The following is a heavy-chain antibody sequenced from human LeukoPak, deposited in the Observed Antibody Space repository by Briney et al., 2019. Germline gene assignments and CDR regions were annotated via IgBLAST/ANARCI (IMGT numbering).Heavy chain of an antibody. CDR3: AIGYCSRTSCSWPSFDY. V-gene: IGHV1-8*01. Sequence: ASVKVSCKASGHTFTSYDINWVRQATGQGLEWMGWMNPNSGNTGYAQKFQGRVTMTRNTSIRTSYMELSSLRSEDTAVYYCAIGYCSRTSCSWPSFDYWGQGTLVTVSS. D-gene: IGHD2-2*01. CDR2: MNPNSGNT. J-gene: IGHJ4*02. CDR1: GHTFTSYD.